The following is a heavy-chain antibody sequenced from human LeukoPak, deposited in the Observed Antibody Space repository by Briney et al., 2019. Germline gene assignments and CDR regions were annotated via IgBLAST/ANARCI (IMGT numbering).Heavy chain of an antibody. CDR1: GFTFSDRN. CDR2: TRNKANRYTT. D-gene: IGHD5-18*01. J-gene: IGHJ4*02. V-gene: IGHV3-72*01. CDR3: AKPKGGYSYGYSPSDY. Sequence: GGSLRLSCVASGFTFSDRNMDWVRQGPGKGLEWVGRTRNKANRYTTEYAASVKGRFTISRDDSKNSLYLQMNSLRAEDTAVYYCAKPKGGYSYGYSPSDYWGQGTLVTVSS.